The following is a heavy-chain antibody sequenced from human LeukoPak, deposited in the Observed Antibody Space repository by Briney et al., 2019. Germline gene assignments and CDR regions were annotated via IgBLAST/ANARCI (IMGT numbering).Heavy chain of an antibody. V-gene: IGHV1-2*02. Sequence: GASVKVSCKASGYTFTGYYMHWVRQAPGQGLEWMGWINPNSGGTNYAQKFQGSVTMTRDTSISTAYMELSRLRSDDTAVYYCARSWFGERYFQHWGQGTLVTVSS. CDR2: INPNSGGT. J-gene: IGHJ1*01. CDR1: GYTFTGYY. D-gene: IGHD3-10*01. CDR3: ARSWFGERYFQH.